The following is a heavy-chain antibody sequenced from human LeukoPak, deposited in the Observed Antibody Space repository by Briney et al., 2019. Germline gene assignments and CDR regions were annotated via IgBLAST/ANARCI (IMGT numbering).Heavy chain of an antibody. Sequence: GASVKVSCKASGYTFTSYYMHWVRQAPGQGLEWMGRINPNSGGTNYAQKFQGRVTMTRDTSISTAYMELSRLRSDDTAVYYCARVWDSSGWYYAYWGQGTLVTVSS. D-gene: IGHD6-19*01. V-gene: IGHV1-2*06. CDR3: ARVWDSSGWYYAY. CDR2: INPNSGGT. CDR1: GYTFTSYY. J-gene: IGHJ4*02.